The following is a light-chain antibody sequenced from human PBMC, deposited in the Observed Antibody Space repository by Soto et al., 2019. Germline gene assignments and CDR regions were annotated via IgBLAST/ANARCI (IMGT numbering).Light chain of an antibody. J-gene: IGKJ1*01. V-gene: IGKV1-9*01. CDR2: EAS. Sequence: DIQLTQSPSLLSASIGDRVTITCRASHDISTFLAWYQQKPGKAPKLLIYEASTLQSGVPSRFSGSGSGTEFTLTISGLLPEDFAAYHCQQLYTLPFTFGQGTTVDIK. CDR1: HDISTF. CDR3: QQLYTLPFT.